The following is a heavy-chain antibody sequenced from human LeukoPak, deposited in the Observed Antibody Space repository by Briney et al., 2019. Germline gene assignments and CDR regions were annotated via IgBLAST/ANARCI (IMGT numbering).Heavy chain of an antibody. V-gene: IGHV4-39*01. D-gene: IGHD3-16*01. CDR3: ARRSQFGSAYFFDY. CDR2: IYYTGSS. J-gene: IGHJ4*02. Sequence: PSETLSLTCAVSGGSISSSSDYWGWVRQPPGRGLEWIGSIYYTGSSYYNPSLRGRLTISVDTSKNQFSLNLSSVTAADTAVYYCARRSQFGSAYFFDYWGQGTPVTVSS. CDR1: GGSISSSSDY.